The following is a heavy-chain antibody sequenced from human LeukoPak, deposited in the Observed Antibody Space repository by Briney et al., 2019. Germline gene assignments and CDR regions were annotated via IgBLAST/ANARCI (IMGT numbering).Heavy chain of an antibody. CDR2: ISYI. CDR1: GFSLSSYT. CDR3: ARVKPDFYYYDSSGYATHFY. D-gene: IGHD3-22*01. J-gene: IGHJ4*02. Sequence: GGSLRLSCAASGFSLSSYTMNWVRQAPGKGLEWVSSISYIYYADSVKGRFTISRDNAKNSLYLQMNSLRAEDTAVYYCARVKPDFYYYDSSGYATHFYWGQGTLVTVSS. V-gene: IGHV3-21*01.